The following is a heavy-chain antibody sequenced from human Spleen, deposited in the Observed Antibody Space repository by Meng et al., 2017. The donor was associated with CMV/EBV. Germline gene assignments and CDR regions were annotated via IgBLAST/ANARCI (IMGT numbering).Heavy chain of an antibody. Sequence: SGYIFTNYGCSWVRQAPGQGLEWMGWIKTKNGDTQYAQNFQGRLTMTTDTSTNTAKMELISLTSDDTAVYYCARALYYDFWSSPYDSWGQGTLVTVSS. CDR1: GYIFTNYG. CDR2: IKTKNGDT. CDR3: ARALYYDFWSSPYDS. V-gene: IGHV1-18*01. D-gene: IGHD3-3*01. J-gene: IGHJ4*02.